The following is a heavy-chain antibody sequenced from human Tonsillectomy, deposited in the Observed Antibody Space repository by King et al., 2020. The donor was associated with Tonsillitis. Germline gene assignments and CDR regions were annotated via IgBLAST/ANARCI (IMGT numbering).Heavy chain of an antibody. Sequence: VQLVESGGGVVQPGRSLRLSCAASGFTFSSYAMHWVRQAPGKGLEWVALISYDGSNKYHADSAKGRFTISRDNSKTTLFLQMNSLRGEDTAVYYCARGGNMVRGTDYYYYGLDVWGQGTTVTVPS. J-gene: IGHJ6*02. D-gene: IGHD3-10*01. CDR3: ARGGNMVRGTDYYYYGLDV. CDR2: ISYDGSNK. CDR1: GFTFSSYA. V-gene: IGHV3-30-3*01.